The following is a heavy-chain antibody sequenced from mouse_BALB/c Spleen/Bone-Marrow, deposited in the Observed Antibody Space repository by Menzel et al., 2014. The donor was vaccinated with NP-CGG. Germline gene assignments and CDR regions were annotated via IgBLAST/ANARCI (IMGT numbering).Heavy chain of an antibody. J-gene: IGHJ2*01. Sequence: EVKLMDSGGGLVQPGGSLKLSCAASGFTFSSYGMSWVRQTPDKRLELVATINSNGGSTYYPDSVKGRFTISRDNAKNTLYLQMSSLKSEDTAMYYCARERYYGNGRIFEYWGQGTTLTVSS. CDR1: GFTFSSYG. V-gene: IGHV5-6-3*01. CDR3: ARERYYGNGRIFEY. D-gene: IGHD1-1*01. CDR2: INSNGGST.